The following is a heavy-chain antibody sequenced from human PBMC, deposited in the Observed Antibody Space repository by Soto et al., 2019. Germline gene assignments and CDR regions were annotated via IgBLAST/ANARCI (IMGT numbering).Heavy chain of an antibody. CDR2: SHPEDGQT. J-gene: IGHJ4*02. CDR3: ATAVSSIAGFRTFY. D-gene: IGHD6-6*01. CDR1: GYTGSELS. Sequence: ASVEVSCKVSGYTGSELSMHWVRQAHRKGLEWMGRSHPEDGQTVYAQRFQGRVTMTEDTSTDTAYMELSSQSYEDTALYYCATAVSSIAGFRTFYSGQRTLVTVSS. V-gene: IGHV1-24*01.